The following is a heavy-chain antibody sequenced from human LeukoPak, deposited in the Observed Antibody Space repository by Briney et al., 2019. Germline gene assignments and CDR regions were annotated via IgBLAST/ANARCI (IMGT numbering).Heavy chain of an antibody. D-gene: IGHD6-6*01. V-gene: IGHV1-8*03. CDR2: MNPNSGNT. J-gene: IGHJ6*03. CDR1: GYTFTIYD. CDR3: ARVGPPPRQLFHRKINYYYYYMDV. Sequence: ASVKVSCKASGYTFTIYDINWVRQATGQGLEWMGWMNPNSGNTGYAQKFQGRVTITRNTSISTAYMELSSLRSEDTAVYYCARVGPPPRQLFHRKINYYYYYMDVWGKGTTVTVSS.